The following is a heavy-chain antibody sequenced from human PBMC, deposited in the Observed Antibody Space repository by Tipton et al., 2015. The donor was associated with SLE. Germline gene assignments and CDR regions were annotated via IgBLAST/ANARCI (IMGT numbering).Heavy chain of an antibody. D-gene: IGHD6-19*01. CDR1: GFTFSSYS. J-gene: IGHJ6*03. V-gene: IGHV3-23*04. CDR2: INSGGGST. CDR3: AHGGQWLVPYYMDV. Sequence: QLVQSGGGLVQPGGSLRLSCAASGFTFSSYSMNWVRQAPGKGLEYVSAINSGGGSTYYADSVKGRFTISRDNSKNTLYLQMNSLRAEDTAVYYCAHGGQWLVPYYMDVWGKGTTVTVSS.